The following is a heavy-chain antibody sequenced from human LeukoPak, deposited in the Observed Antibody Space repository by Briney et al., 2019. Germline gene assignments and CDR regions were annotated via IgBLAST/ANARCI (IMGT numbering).Heavy chain of an antibody. D-gene: IGHD6-13*01. Sequence: GGSLRLSCAASGFTFDDYGMSWVRQAPGKGQEWVSGINWNGGSTGYADSVKGRLTISRDNAKNSLYLQVNSLRAEDTALYYCARVDSSSWASWGQGTLVTVSS. CDR1: GFTFDDYG. CDR3: ARVDSSSWAS. V-gene: IGHV3-20*04. J-gene: IGHJ4*02. CDR2: INWNGGST.